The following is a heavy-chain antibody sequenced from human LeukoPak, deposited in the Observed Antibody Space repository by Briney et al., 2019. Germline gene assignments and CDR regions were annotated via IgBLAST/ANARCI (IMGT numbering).Heavy chain of an antibody. CDR1: GFTFGDYP. D-gene: IGHD3-10*01. J-gene: IGHJ4*02. CDR3: ARDVMVRGVRTPCDY. Sequence: GGSLRLSCTSSGFTFGDYPMSWVRQVPGKGLEWVGFIRSKGYGGTTEYAASVKGRFTISRDNAKNSLYLQMNSLRAEDTAVYYCARDVMVRGVRTPCDYWGQGTLVTVSS. V-gene: IGHV3-49*04. CDR2: IRSKGYGGTT.